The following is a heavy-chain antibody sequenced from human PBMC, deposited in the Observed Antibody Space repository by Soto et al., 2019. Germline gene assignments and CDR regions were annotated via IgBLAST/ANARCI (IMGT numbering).Heavy chain of an antibody. V-gene: IGHV3-15*07. CDR1: GFTFSNAW. D-gene: IGHD3-3*01. J-gene: IGHJ6*02. CDR3: TTDLGIWSGYYGPLYYYYGMDV. Sequence: GGSLRLSCAASGFTFSNAWMNWVRQAPGKGLEWVGRIKSKTDGGTTDYAAPVKGRFTISRDDSKNTLYLQMNSLKTEDTAVYYCTTDLGIWSGYYGPLYYYYGMDVWGQGTTVTVSS. CDR2: IKSKTDGGTT.